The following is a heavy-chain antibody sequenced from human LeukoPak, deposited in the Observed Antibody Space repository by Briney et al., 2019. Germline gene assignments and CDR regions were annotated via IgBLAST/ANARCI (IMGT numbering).Heavy chain of an antibody. CDR2: IKQDGSEK. J-gene: IGHJ4*02. D-gene: IGHD3-16*01. Sequence: GGSLRLSCAASGFTFTTYYMSWVRQAPGKGLEWVANIKQDGSEKYYVDSVEGRFTISRDNAKNSLYLQMNSLRAEDTAVYYCARGGGSPDYWGQGTLVTVSS. CDR1: GFTFTTYY. CDR3: ARGGGSPDY. V-gene: IGHV3-7*01.